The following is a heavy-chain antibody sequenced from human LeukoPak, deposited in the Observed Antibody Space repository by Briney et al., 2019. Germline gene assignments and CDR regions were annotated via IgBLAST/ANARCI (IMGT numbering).Heavy chain of an antibody. CDR2: IILIFGTA. CDR1: GGTFSSYA. Sequence: SVKVSCKASGGTFSSYAISWVRQAPGQGLEWMGGIILIFGTANYAQKFQGRVTITADESTSTAYMELSSLRSEDTAVYYCARSIVVVPAASDAFDIWGQGTMVTVSS. J-gene: IGHJ3*02. V-gene: IGHV1-69*13. D-gene: IGHD2-2*01. CDR3: ARSIVVVPAASDAFDI.